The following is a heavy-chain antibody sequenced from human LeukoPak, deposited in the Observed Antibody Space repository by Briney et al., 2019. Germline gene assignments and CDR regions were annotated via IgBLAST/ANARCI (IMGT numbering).Heavy chain of an antibody. V-gene: IGHV3-48*03. CDR3: TREAGDPSYGMDV. CDR2: ITTDSSSK. Sequence: PGGSLRLSCAASGVTFSSYEMNWVRQAPGKGLEWVSHITTDSSSKKYTDSVKGRFTISRDNAKNSLYLQMNSLRPEDTAVYYCTREAGDPSYGMDVRGQGTSVTVSS. CDR1: GVTFSSYE. J-gene: IGHJ6*02. D-gene: IGHD3-10*01.